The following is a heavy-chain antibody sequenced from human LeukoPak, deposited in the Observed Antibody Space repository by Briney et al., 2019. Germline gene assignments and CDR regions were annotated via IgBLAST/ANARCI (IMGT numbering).Heavy chain of an antibody. CDR1: GFTFTSYW. Sequence: GGSLRLSCAVSGFTFTSYWMHWVRQAPGKGLEWVSAISGSGGSTYYADSVKGRFTISRDNSKNTLYLQMNSLRAEDTAVYYCAKGYYDYVWGSYYFDYWGQGTLVTVSS. CDR3: AKGYYDYVWGSYYFDY. V-gene: IGHV3-23*01. D-gene: IGHD3-16*01. J-gene: IGHJ4*02. CDR2: ISGSGGST.